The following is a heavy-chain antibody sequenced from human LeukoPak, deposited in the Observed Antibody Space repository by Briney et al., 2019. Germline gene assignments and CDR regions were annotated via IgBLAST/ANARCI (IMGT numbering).Heavy chain of an antibody. V-gene: IGHV3-21*01. J-gene: IGHJ4*02. CDR1: GFTFSSYS. CDR3: ARAPRSSYSSSWYPGFGY. Sequence: NPGGSLRLSCAASGFTFSSYSMNWVRQAPGKGLEWVSSISSSSSYIYYADSVKGRFTISRDNAKTSLYLQMNSLRVEDTAVYYCARAPRSSYSSSWYPGFGYWGQGTLVTVSS. D-gene: IGHD6-13*01. CDR2: ISSSSSYI.